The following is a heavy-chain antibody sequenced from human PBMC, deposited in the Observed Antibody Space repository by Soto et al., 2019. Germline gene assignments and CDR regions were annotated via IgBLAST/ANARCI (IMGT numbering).Heavy chain of an antibody. J-gene: IGHJ6*02. V-gene: IGHV3-30*03. CDR2: ISYDGGNK. CDR3: ARDRRQKPAASGLFYYYYGMDV. CDR1: GFTFSSYG. Sequence: QVQLVESGGGVVQPGRSLRLSCAASGFTFSSYGIHWVRQAPGKGLEWVAVISYDGGNKYYVESVKDRFTISRDNSKNTLFLQMSSLSAEDTAVYHCARDRRQKPAASGLFYYYYGMDVWGQGTTVTVSS. D-gene: IGHD2-2*01.